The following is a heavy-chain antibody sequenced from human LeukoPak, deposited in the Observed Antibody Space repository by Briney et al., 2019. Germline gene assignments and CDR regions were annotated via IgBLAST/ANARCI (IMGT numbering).Heavy chain of an antibody. J-gene: IGHJ4*02. CDR1: GGSISSSNW. V-gene: IGHV4-4*02. CDR2: IYHSGST. Sequence: PSGTLSLTCAVSGGSISSSNWWSWVRQPPGKGLEWIGEIYHSGSTNYNPSLKSRVTISVDKSKNQFSLKLSSVTAADTAVYYCAKLYGSGSSPFDYWGQGTLVTVSS. CDR3: AKLYGSGSSPFDY. D-gene: IGHD3-10*01.